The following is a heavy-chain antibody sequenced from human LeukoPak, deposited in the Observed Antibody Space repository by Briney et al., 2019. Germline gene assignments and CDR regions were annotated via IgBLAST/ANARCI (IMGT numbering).Heavy chain of an antibody. CDR2: SYYSGST. CDR1: GGSISSSSYY. Sequence: SETLSLTCTVSGGSISSSSYYWGWMRQPPGKGLEWIGSSYYSGSTNSNPSLKRRVTISVDTSKNQFSLKLSSVTAADTAVYYCARVQYNWFDPWGQGTLVTVSS. CDR3: ARVQYNWFDP. V-gene: IGHV4-39*07. J-gene: IGHJ5*02. D-gene: IGHD4-11*01.